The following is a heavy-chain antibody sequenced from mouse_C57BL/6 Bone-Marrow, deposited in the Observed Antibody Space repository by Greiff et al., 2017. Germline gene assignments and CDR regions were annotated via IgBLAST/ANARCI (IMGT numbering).Heavy chain of an antibody. V-gene: IGHV1-4*01. CDR3: ARASLYDYDCKAWFAY. D-gene: IGHD2-4*01. J-gene: IGHJ3*01. CDR1: GYTFTSYT. Sequence: QVQLQQSGAELARPGASVKMSCKASGYTFTSYTMHWVKQRPGQGLEWIGYINPSSGYTKYNQKFKDKATLTADKSYSTAYMQLSSLTSEDSAVYYCARASLYDYDCKAWFAYWGQGTLVTVSA. CDR2: INPSSGYT.